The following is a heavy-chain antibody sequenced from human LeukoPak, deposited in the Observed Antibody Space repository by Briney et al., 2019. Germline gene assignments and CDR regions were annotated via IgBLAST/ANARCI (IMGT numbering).Heavy chain of an antibody. Sequence: GGSLRLSCAASGFTSSSYAMSWVRQAPGKGLEWVSVLSGSGTSTYYADSVKGRFTISRDNSKNTLYLQMNSLRAEDTAVYYCAKEPSGGYYFGYFQHWGQGTLVTVSS. D-gene: IGHD1-26*01. J-gene: IGHJ1*01. CDR3: AKEPSGGYYFGYFQH. CDR1: GFTSSSYA. V-gene: IGHV3-23*01. CDR2: LSGSGTST.